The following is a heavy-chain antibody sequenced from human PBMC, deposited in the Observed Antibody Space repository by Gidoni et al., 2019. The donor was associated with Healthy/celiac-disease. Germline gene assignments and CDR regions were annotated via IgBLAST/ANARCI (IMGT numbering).Heavy chain of an antibody. J-gene: IGHJ4*02. CDR3: ARYSTTGTAVQGFDY. Sequence: QVQLVQSGAEVKKPGASVKVSCKASGYTFNSYYMHWVRQAPGQGLEWMGIINPSGGSTSYAQKFQGRVTMTRDTSTSTVYMELSSLRSEDTAVYYCARYSTTGTAVQGFDYWGQGTLVTVSS. D-gene: IGHD1-1*01. V-gene: IGHV1-46*02. CDR2: INPSGGST. CDR1: GYTFNSYY.